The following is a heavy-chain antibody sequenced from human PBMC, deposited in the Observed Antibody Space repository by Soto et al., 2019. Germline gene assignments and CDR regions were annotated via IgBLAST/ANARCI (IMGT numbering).Heavy chain of an antibody. Sequence: QVQLVQSGAEVKKPGASVKVSCKASGYTFTSYGISWVRQAPGQGLEWMGWISAYNGNTNYAQKLQGRVTMTTDTSTSTAYMELRSLRSDDTAVYYCARDKGYSGGWYLVPIMNWFDPWGQGTLVTVSS. CDR2: ISAYNGNT. V-gene: IGHV1-18*04. CDR1: GYTFTSYG. D-gene: IGHD6-19*01. J-gene: IGHJ5*02. CDR3: ARDKGYSGGWYLVPIMNWFDP.